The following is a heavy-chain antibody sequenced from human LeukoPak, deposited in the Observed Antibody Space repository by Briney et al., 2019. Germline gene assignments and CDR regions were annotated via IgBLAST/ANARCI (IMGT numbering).Heavy chain of an antibody. CDR1: GFDLSTYE. CDR3: ARGDPLADL. Sequence: GGSLRLSCAASGFDLSTYEMNWVRQAPGKGLEWIADITISGHTKNYADSVKGRFTISRDNARTSLYLQMNSLRVEDTGVYYCARGDPLADLWGQGTLVTVSS. J-gene: IGHJ5*02. CDR2: ITISGHTK. V-gene: IGHV3-48*03.